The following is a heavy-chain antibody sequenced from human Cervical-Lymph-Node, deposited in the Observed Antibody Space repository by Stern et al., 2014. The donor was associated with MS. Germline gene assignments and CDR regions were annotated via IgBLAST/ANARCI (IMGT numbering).Heavy chain of an antibody. CDR2: INPDSGVT. D-gene: IGHD1-1*01. CDR3: ARLPYRYKLYYFDY. CDR1: GYTFNGYY. J-gene: IGHJ4*02. Sequence: QVQLVQSGAEVKEPGASVKVSCQASGYTFNGYYLHWVRQAPGQGLEWMGRINPDSGVTKYAQKFQDRVTMTRDTSINTVYMELTRLRSDDTAVFYCARLPYRYKLYYFDYWGQGTLVTVSS. V-gene: IGHV1-2*06.